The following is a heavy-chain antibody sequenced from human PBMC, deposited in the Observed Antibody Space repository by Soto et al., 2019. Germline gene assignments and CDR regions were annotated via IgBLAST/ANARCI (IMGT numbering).Heavy chain of an antibody. CDR2: IYYSGST. CDR1: GGPISSYY. CDR3: ARQLGAPTRGYFDY. J-gene: IGHJ4*02. D-gene: IGHD1-26*01. Sequence: SETLSLTCTVSGGPISSYYCSWIRQPPWKGLEWIGYIYYSGSTNYNPSLKSRVTISVDTSKNQFSLKLSSVTAADTAVYYCARQLGAPTRGYFDYWGQLTLVTVYS. V-gene: IGHV4-59*01.